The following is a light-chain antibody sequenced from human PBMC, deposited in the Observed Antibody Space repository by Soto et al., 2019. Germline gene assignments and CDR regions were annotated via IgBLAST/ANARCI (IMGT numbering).Light chain of an antibody. J-gene: IGLJ1*01. CDR2: EVN. CDR1: SSDVGGYDY. CDR3: SSYSISTAYL. Sequence: LAQPASVSGSPGQSITISCTGTSSDVGGYDYVSWYQLHPGKAPKLMVFEVNNRPSGVSYRFSGSKSGNTASLTISGLQAEDEADYFCSSYSISTAYLFGTGTKVTVL. V-gene: IGLV2-14*01.